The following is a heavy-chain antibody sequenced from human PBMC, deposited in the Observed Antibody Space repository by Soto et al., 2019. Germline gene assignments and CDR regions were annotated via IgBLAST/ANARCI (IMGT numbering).Heavy chain of an antibody. CDR3: ARAGVQGYGDDYYYGMDV. V-gene: IGHV3-21*01. J-gene: IGHJ6*02. D-gene: IGHD4-17*01. CDR1: GFTFSSYS. Sequence: EVQLVESGGGLVKPGGSPRLSCAASGFTFSSYSMNWVRQAPGKGLEWVSSISSSSSYIYYADSVKGRFTISRDNAKNSLYLQMNSLRAEDTAVYYCARAGVQGYGDDYYYGMDVWGQGTTVTVSS. CDR2: ISSSSSYI.